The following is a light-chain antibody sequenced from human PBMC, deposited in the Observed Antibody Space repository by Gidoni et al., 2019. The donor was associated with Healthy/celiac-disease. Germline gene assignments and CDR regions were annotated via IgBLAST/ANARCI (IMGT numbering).Light chain of an antibody. J-gene: IGKJ4*01. V-gene: IGKV3-20*01. Sequence: IVLKQLQGTLSVPPGERATLFCRANQTVSANFLAWYQQNPGQPPTLLIYDASRRATGVPDRFSGSGSGTDFSLTINRLQTEDSALYYCQQYGAPPLTFGGXTRVEI. CDR2: DAS. CDR3: QQYGAPPLT. CDR1: QTVSANF.